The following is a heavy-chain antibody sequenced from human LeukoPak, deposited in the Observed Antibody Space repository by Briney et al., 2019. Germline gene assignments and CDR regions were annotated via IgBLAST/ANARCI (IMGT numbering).Heavy chain of an antibody. CDR1: GFTFSNYA. CDR3: AKGMYYYDSSGYYLFDY. Sequence: GSLRLSCAASGFTFSNYAMSWVRQAPGKGLEWVSGIYGGNTYYAYSVKGRFTISRDNSKNTLYLQMSSLRAEDTAVYYCAKGMYYYDSSGYYLFDYWGQGTLVTVSS. D-gene: IGHD3-22*01. CDR2: IYGGNT. J-gene: IGHJ4*02. V-gene: IGHV3-23*01.